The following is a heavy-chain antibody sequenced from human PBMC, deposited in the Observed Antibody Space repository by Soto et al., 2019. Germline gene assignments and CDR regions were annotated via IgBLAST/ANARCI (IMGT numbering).Heavy chain of an antibody. CDR3: AKDRREATAMVDY. CDR2: ISGSGGST. Sequence: RLSCAAPGFTFSSDAMSWVRQAPGKGLEWVSAISGSGGSTYYADSVKGRFTISRDNSKNTLYLQMNSLRAEDTAVYYCAKDRREATAMVDYWGQGTLVTVSS. J-gene: IGHJ4*02. D-gene: IGHD5-18*01. CDR1: GFTFSSDA. V-gene: IGHV3-23*01.